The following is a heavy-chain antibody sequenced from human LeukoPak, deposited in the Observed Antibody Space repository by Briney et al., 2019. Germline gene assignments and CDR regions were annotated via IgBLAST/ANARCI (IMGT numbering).Heavy chain of an antibody. J-gene: IGHJ4*02. D-gene: IGHD1-26*01. Sequence: ASAKVSCKASGGTFSSYAISWVRQAPGQGLEWMGGIIPIFGTANYAQKFQGRVTITADESTSTAYMELSSLRSEDTAVYYCASGVWYRSSGSYSSPLFAYWGQGTLVTVSS. CDR2: IIPIFGTA. CDR3: ASGVWYRSSGSYSSPLFAY. CDR1: GGTFSSYA. V-gene: IGHV1-69*13.